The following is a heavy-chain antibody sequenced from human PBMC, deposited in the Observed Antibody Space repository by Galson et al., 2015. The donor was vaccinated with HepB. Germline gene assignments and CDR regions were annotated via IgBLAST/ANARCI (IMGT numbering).Heavy chain of an antibody. CDR2: ISSITYCYAI. J-gene: IGHJ4*02. Sequence: SLSLSCAAAGVTFRGTAFQCVRQASVKRPEWVDLISSITYCYAITYVPSLKGRFTISRDDSKNRAYLHMKSLKTEDTAVYYCTRLGDLSGYSSRWGQGTLVTVSS. CDR3: TRLGDLSGYSSR. V-gene: IGHV3-73*01. CDR1: GVTFRGTA. D-gene: IGHD6-19*01.